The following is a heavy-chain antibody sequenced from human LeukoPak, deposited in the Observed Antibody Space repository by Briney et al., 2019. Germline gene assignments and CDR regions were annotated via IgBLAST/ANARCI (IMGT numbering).Heavy chain of an antibody. CDR1: GFTFSGSP. V-gene: IGHV3-73*01. CDR3: AKERDYYDSSGYYNGHAFDI. CDR2: IRSKANSYAT. Sequence: GGSLRLSCAASGFTFSGSPMHWVRQASGKGLEWVGRIRSKANSYATAYAASVKGRFTISRDNSKNTLYLQMNSLRAEDTAVYYCAKERDYYDSSGYYNGHAFDIWGQGTMVTVSS. D-gene: IGHD3-22*01. J-gene: IGHJ3*02.